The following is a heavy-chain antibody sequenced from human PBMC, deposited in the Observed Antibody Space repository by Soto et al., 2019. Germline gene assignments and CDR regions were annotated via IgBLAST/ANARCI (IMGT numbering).Heavy chain of an antibody. CDR2: INHSGST. V-gene: IGHV4-34*01. Sequence: SETLSLTCAVYGGSFSGYYWGWIRQPPGKGLEWIGEINHSGSTNYNPSLKSRVTISVDTSKNQFSLKLSSVTAADTAVYYCARGGGGDLKPYNWFDPWGQGTLVTVSS. D-gene: IGHD2-21*02. CDR3: ARGGGGDLKPYNWFDP. CDR1: GGSFSGYY. J-gene: IGHJ5*02.